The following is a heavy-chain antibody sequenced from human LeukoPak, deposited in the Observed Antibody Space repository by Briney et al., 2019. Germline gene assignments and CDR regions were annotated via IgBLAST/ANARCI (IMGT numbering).Heavy chain of an antibody. CDR2: ISYDGSNK. V-gene: IGHV3-30*18. J-gene: IGHJ4*02. CDR3: AKEKAYYGGSPTCFDY. CDR1: GFTFSSYG. Sequence: GRSLRLSCAASGFTFSSYGMHGVRQAPGKGLEWVAVISYDGSNKYYADSVKGRFTISRDNSKNTLYLQMNSLRAEDTAVYYCAKEKAYYGGSPTCFDYWGQGTLVTVSS. D-gene: IGHD4-23*01.